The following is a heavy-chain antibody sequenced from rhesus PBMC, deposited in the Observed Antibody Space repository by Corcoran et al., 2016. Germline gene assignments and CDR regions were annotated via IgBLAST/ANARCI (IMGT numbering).Heavy chain of an antibody. D-gene: IGHD6-13*01. Sequence: QVQLQQWGEGLVKPSETLSLTCAVYGGSISSNYWSWIRQPPGKGLDWIGRIRSGGSTNYNPSLKSRVTISIDTSKNQFSLKLSAVTAADTAVYYCARDVGSWSPYFDYWGQGVLVTVSS. CDR3: ARDVGSWSPYFDY. CDR1: GGSISSNY. V-gene: IGHV4-160*01. CDR2: IRSGGST. J-gene: IGHJ4*01.